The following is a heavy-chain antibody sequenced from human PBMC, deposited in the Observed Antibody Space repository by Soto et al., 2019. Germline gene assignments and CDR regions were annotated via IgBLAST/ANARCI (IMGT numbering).Heavy chain of an antibody. J-gene: IGHJ4*02. CDR3: ASTRHYYDSSGYSPDY. V-gene: IGHV5-10-1*01. Sequence: GESLKISCKGSGYSFTSYRISWVRQMPGKGLEWMGRIDPSDSYTNYSPSFQGHVTISADKSISTAYLQWSSLKASDTAMYYCASTRHYYDSSGYSPDYWGQGTLVTVSS. CDR2: IDPSDSYT. D-gene: IGHD3-22*01. CDR1: GYSFTSYR.